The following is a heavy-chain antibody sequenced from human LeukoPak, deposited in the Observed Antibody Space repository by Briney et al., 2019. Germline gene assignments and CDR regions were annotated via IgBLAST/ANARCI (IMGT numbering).Heavy chain of an antibody. CDR2: IYYSGST. D-gene: IGHD3-16*01. CDR1: GGSISSSSYY. CDR3: AILGDDWFDP. J-gene: IGHJ5*02. Sequence: PSETLSLTCTVSGGSISSSSYYWGWIRQPPGKGLEWIGSIYYSGSTYYNPSLKSRVTISVDTSKNQFSLKLSSVTAADTAVYYCAILGDDWFDPWGQGTLVTVSS. V-gene: IGHV4-39*07.